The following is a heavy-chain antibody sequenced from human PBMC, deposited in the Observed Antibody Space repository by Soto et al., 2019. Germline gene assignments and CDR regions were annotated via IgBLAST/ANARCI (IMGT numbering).Heavy chain of an antibody. CDR2: IKSKTDGGTT. V-gene: IGHV3-15*01. Sequence: GGSLRLSCAASGFTFSNAWMSWVRQAPGKGLEWVGRIKSKTDGGTTDYAAPVKGRFTISRDDSKSTLYLQMNSLKTEDTAVYYCAKDPSRAAAGCFDYWGQGNMVTVYS. CDR3: AKDPSRAAAGCFDY. CDR1: GFTFSNAW. D-gene: IGHD6-13*01. J-gene: IGHJ4*02.